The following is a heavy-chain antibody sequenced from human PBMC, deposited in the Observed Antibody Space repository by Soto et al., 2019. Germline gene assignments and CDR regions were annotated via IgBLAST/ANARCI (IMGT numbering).Heavy chain of an antibody. CDR1: GFTFSTYW. Sequence: EVQLVESGGGLVQPGGSLRLSCAASGFTFSTYWMSWVRRTPGKGLEWVANIKQEGTEKYYVDSVRGRLTVSRDNAKSSLYLQMNSLRVEDTAVYYCTTSPHRDSERVFVWGQGTAVTVS. CDR3: TTSPHRDSERVFV. J-gene: IGHJ6*02. V-gene: IGHV3-7*01. D-gene: IGHD1-26*01. CDR2: IKQEGTEK.